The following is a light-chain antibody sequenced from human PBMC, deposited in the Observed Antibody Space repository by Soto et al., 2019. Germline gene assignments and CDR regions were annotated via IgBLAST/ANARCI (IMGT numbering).Light chain of an antibody. CDR2: GAS. CDR3: QQYNNWTRT. Sequence: EMLMTQSPATLSVSPGERATLSWGASQGVSSNLAWYQQKPGQAPRLLIYGASTRATGIPARLSGSGSGTELTITISSMQYEDFAVYYCQQYNNWTRTFGHGTQVDIK. V-gene: IGKV3-15*01. J-gene: IGKJ1*01. CDR1: QGVSSN.